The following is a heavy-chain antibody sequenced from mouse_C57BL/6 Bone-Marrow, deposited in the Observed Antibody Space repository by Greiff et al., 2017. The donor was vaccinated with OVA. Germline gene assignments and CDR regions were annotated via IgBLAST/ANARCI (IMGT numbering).Heavy chain of an antibody. Sequence: VQLKQSGPVLVKPGASVKMSCKASGYTFTDYYMNWVQQSHGKSLEWIGVINPYNGGTSYNQKFKGKVTLTVDKSCSTAYMELNSLTSEDSAIYYCARETLDYWGQGTSVTVSS. CDR1: GYTFTDYY. V-gene: IGHV1-19*01. CDR2: INPYNGGT. J-gene: IGHJ4*01. CDR3: ARETLDY.